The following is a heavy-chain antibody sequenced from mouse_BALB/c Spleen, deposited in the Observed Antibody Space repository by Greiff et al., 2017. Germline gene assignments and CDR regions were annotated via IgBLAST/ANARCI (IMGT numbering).Heavy chain of an antibody. Sequence: LVESGPELVKPGASVKMSCKASGYTFTSYVMHWVKQKPGQGLEWIGYINPYNDGTKYNEKFKGKATLTSDKSSSTAYMELSSLTSEDSAVYYCARLGVITTDGAMDYWGQGTSVTVSS. D-gene: IGHD2-4*01. CDR2: INPYNDGT. CDR1: GYTFTSYV. V-gene: IGHV1-14*01. J-gene: IGHJ4*01. CDR3: ARLGVITTDGAMDY.